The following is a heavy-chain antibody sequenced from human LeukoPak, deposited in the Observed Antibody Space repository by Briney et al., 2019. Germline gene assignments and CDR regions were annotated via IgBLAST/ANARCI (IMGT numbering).Heavy chain of an antibody. CDR1: GFIFSSYG. CDR3: AREVLTYGDYARGDY. Sequence: GGSLRLSCAASGFIFSSYGMHWVRQAPGKGLEWVAVIWYDGSNKYYADSVKGRFTISRDDSKNTLYLQMNSLTAEDTAVYYCAREVLTYGDYARGDYWGQGTLVTVSS. J-gene: IGHJ4*02. D-gene: IGHD4-17*01. CDR2: IWYDGSNK. V-gene: IGHV3-33*01.